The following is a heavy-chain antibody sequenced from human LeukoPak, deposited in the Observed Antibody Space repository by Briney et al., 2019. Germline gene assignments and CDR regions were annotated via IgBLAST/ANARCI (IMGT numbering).Heavy chain of an antibody. CDR1: GFTFSGYS. V-gene: IGHV3-21*01. CDR2: ITSSSYYI. J-gene: IGHJ3*02. CDR3: ARGHSGSYQRNDAFDI. D-gene: IGHD1-26*01. Sequence: PGGSLRLSCAASGFTFSGYSMNWVRQAPGKGLEWVSSITSSSYYIYYADSMKGRFTVSRDSAMNSLYLQMNSLRAEDTAVYYCARGHSGSYQRNDAFDIWGQGTTVTVSS.